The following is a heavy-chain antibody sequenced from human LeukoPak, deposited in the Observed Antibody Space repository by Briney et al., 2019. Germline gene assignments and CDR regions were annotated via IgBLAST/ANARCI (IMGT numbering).Heavy chain of an antibody. V-gene: IGHV3-49*03. D-gene: IGHD6-13*01. Sequence: GGSLRLSCTASGFTFGDYAMSWIRQAPGKGLEWVGFIRSKAYGETADYAASVKGRFTISRDDSKAIAYLQMNSLKTEDTAVYYFTRRSSAAGRQYFDYWGQGTLVTVSS. J-gene: IGHJ4*02. CDR3: TRRSSAAGRQYFDY. CDR1: GFTFGDYA. CDR2: IRSKAYGETA.